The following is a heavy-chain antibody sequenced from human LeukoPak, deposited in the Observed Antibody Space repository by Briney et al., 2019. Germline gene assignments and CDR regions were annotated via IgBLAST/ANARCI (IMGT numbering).Heavy chain of an antibody. J-gene: IGHJ4*02. CDR2: IVVGSANT. V-gene: IGHV1-58*01. D-gene: IGHD4-23*01. Sequence: GTSVKVSCKASGFTFTNSAVQWVRQARGQRLEWIGWIVVGSANTNYAQKFQERVTITRDMSTSTAYMELSSLRSEDTAVYYCAAQTTVVTPYFDYWGQGTLVTVSS. CDR1: GFTFTNSA. CDR3: AAQTTVVTPYFDY.